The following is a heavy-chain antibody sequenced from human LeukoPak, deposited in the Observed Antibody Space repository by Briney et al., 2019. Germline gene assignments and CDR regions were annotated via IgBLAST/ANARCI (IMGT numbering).Heavy chain of an antibody. J-gene: IGHJ1*01. CDR3: ARGDYSSGWYGSPEYFQH. Sequence: GGSLRLSCAASGFSSSGYDRNWVRQAPGKGLEWVSYIISRGSIIYYADSVKGRFTISRDNAKNSLYLQKNSLRAEDTAVYYCARGDYSSGWYGSPEYFQHWGRGTLVTVSS. D-gene: IGHD6-19*01. V-gene: IGHV3-48*03. CDR1: GFSSSGYD. CDR2: IISRGSII.